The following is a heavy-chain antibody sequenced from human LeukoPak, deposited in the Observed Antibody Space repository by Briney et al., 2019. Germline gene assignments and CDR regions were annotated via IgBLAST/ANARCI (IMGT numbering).Heavy chain of an antibody. J-gene: IGHJ4*02. V-gene: IGHV3-23*01. CDR2: LTGGGGGT. CDR1: GFTFSTYA. Sequence: PGGSLRLSCAASGFTFSTYAMSWVRQAPGKGLEWVSRLTGGGGGTSYADSVKGRFTISRDNSKNTLYLQMNSLRAEDTAVYYCAKDKGAVTGTFDYWGQGTLVTVSS. D-gene: IGHD1-14*01. CDR3: AKDKGAVTGTFDY.